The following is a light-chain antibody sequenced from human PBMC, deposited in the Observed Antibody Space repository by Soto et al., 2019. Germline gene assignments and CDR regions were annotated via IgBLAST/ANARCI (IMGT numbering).Light chain of an antibody. J-gene: IGKJ1*01. CDR2: GES. CDR3: QQYGTSPDWERWS. V-gene: IGKV3-20*01. Sequence: EIVLTQSPGTLSLSPGERATLSCRASQSISSSNLAWYQQKPGRAPRLLIYGESSRATGIPDRFSGYGSGTDFTLTISTLEPEDFAVYYCQQYGTSPDWERWSFGQWTKVEV. CDR1: QSISSSN.